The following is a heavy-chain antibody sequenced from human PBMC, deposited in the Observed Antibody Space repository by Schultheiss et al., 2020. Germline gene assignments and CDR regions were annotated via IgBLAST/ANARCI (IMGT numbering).Heavy chain of an antibody. D-gene: IGHD3-22*01. V-gene: IGHV4-31*03. J-gene: IGHJ5*02. CDR1: GGSISSGGYY. CDR3: ARFTMIVVVSYGFDP. Sequence: SETLSLTCTVSGGSISSGGYYWSWIRQHPGKGLEWSGYIYYSGSTYYNPSLKSRVTISVDTSKNQFSLKLSSVTAADTAVYYCARFTMIVVVSYGFDPWGQGTLVTVSS. CDR2: IYYSGST.